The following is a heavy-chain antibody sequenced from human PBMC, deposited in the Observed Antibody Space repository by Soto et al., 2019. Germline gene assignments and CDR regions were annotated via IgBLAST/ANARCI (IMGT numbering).Heavy chain of an antibody. CDR1: GYTFTHYD. V-gene: IGHV1-8*01. CDR3: ARAPDYGDTGGWFDP. Sequence: QVQLLQSGAEGKKPGASVKVSCKASGYTFTHYDINWVRQAPGHGLEWMGWMNPNSGNTAYAQKFQGRVTMTRNTSISTAYLEVRSLTSEDTATYYCARAPDYGDTGGWFDPWGQGTLVTVSS. J-gene: IGHJ5*02. D-gene: IGHD4-17*01. CDR2: MNPNSGNT.